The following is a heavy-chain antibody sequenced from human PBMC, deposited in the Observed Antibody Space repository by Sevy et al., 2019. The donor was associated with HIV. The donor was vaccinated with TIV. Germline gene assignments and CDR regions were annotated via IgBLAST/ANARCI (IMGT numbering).Heavy chain of an antibody. Sequence: GGSLRLSCTASGFSFSNYVMAWVRQAPGKGLEWVSSVSPTSLSTYDAESVKGRFTISRDNSKNTPYLQMNSLRAEDTAIYYCAKLHSRMIPGNGALDFWGRGTLVTVSS. CDR1: GFSFSNYV. J-gene: IGHJ4*01. D-gene: IGHD3-16*01. CDR2: VSPTSLST. CDR3: AKLHSRMIPGNGALDF. V-gene: IGHV3-23*01.